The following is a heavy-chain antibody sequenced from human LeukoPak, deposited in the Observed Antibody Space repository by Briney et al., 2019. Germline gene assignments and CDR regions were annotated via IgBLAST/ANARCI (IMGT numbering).Heavy chain of an antibody. Sequence: PSGTLSLTCAVSGDSISSNYWWTWVRQPPGKGLEWIGEIHHSGSTNYSPSFKSRVTVSVDNSRNDFSLSLTSVSAADTAAYYCARGIPGYFGTSGYYYEYWGQGTLVTVSS. V-gene: IGHV4-4*02. CDR2: IHHSGST. D-gene: IGHD3-22*01. J-gene: IGHJ4*02. CDR1: GDSISSNYW. CDR3: ARGIPGYFGTSGYYYEY.